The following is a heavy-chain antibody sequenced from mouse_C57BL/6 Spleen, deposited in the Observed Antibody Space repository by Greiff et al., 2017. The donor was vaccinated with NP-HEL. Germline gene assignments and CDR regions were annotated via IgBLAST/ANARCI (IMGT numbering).Heavy chain of an antibody. CDR3: TRATFTTSQAWFAY. V-gene: IGHV5-9-1*02. CDR2: ISSGGDYI. D-gene: IGHD1-1*01. Sequence: VQLKESGEGLVKPGGSLKLSCAASGFTFSSYAMSWVRQTPEKRLEWVAYISSGGDYIYYADTVKGRFTISRDNARNTLYLQMSSLKSEDTARYDCTRATFTTSQAWFAYWGQGTLVTVSA. J-gene: IGHJ3*01. CDR1: GFTFSSYA.